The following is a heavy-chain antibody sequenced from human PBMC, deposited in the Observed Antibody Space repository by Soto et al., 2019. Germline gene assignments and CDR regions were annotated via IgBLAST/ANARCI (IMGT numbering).Heavy chain of an antibody. D-gene: IGHD5-18*01. Sequence: SETLSLTCTLSGGSVSRGDYYWSWIRQPPGKGLEWIGYIYYSGITNYNPSLTNRVSISLDTSKNQFSLRLISVTAPDTAVCYCARIPVDTYMVNLFGPWGQGTLVTVSS. CDR3: ARIPVDTYMVNLFGP. V-gene: IGHV4-61*08. J-gene: IGHJ5*02. CDR1: GGSVSRGDYY. CDR2: IYYSGIT.